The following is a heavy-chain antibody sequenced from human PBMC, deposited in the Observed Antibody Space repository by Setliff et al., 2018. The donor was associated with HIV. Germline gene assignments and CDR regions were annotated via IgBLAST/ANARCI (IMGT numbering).Heavy chain of an antibody. V-gene: IGHV4-4*09. CDR1: GGSISSYY. D-gene: IGHD3-16*01. J-gene: IGHJ4*02. Sequence: SETLSLTCTVSGGSISSYYWTWIRQPPGKGLEWIGYIYTGGSTNYNPSLKSRVTISVDTSKNQFSLKLYSVTAADTALYYCARDYVLRGTSLGYWGQGTLVTVS. CDR2: IYTGGST. CDR3: ARDYVLRGTSLGY.